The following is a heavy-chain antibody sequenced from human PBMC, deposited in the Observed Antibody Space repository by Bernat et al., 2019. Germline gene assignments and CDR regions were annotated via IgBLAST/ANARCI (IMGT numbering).Heavy chain of an antibody. J-gene: IGHJ1*01. CDR1: GFTFSDYS. CDR2: VSYDGRNK. D-gene: IGHD1-14*01. V-gene: IGHV3-30*04. CDR3: ARDRGEPPSTELD. Sequence: VQLVESGGGVVQPGRSLRLSCVASGFTFSDYSLHWVRQAPGKGLEWVAVVSYDGRNKYYADSVQARFIISRDDSENTLYLQMDSLKSEDTAVYYCARDRGEPPSTELDWGQGTLVTVSS.